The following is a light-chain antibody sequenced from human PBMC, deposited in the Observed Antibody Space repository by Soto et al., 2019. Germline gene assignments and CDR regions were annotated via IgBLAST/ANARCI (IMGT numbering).Light chain of an antibody. CDR2: DAS. V-gene: IGKV3-11*01. Sequence: EIVLTQSPATLYLSPGERATLSCRASQSVSSYLAWYQQKPGQAPRLLIYDASNRATGIQARFSGSGSGTDFTLTISSLEPVDFAVYYCQLRGNWPFTCGGGTTLDIK. J-gene: IGKJ4*01. CDR3: QLRGNWPFT. CDR1: QSVSSY.